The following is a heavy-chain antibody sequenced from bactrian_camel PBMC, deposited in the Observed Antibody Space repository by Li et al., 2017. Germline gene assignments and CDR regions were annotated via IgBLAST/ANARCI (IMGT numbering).Heavy chain of an antibody. CDR2: ITSGGGNT. D-gene: IGHD6*01. J-gene: IGHJ4*01. CDR1: GFAFSSSD. Sequence: VQLVESGGGLVQPGGSLRLSCAASGFAFSSSDINWVRQAPGKGLEWVSSITSGGGNTVYADSVKPRFTISKDNAKNTVYLQMNSLKSEDTALYYCVTRSKVSCGTSEGCFAYWGQGTQVTVS. CDR3: VTRSKVSCGTSEGCFAY. V-gene: IGHV3S40*01.